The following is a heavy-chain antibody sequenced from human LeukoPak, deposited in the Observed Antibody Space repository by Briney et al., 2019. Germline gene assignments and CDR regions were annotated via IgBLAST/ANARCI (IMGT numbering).Heavy chain of an antibody. CDR3: ASYDYYDSSAYPTDY. Sequence: SETLSLTCTVSGGSISSSPYCWGWIRQPPGKGLEWIASIYYSGSTYYNPSLKSRVTISLVTSKNQFSLKLSSVTAADTALYYCASYDYYDSSAYPTDYWGQGTLVTVSS. CDR2: IYYSGST. J-gene: IGHJ4*02. V-gene: IGHV4-39*01. CDR1: GGSISSSPYC. D-gene: IGHD3-22*01.